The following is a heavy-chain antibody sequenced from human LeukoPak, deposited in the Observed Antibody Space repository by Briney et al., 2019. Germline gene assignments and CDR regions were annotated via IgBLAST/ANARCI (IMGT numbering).Heavy chain of an antibody. J-gene: IGHJ5*02. V-gene: IGHV1-8*03. D-gene: IGHD6-19*01. CDR2: MNPNSGNT. CDR1: GYTFTSYD. CDR3: ARLAVAGAGKWFDP. Sequence: ASVKVSCKASGYTFTSYDINWVRQATGQGLEWMGWMNPNSGNTGYAQKFQGRVTITRNTSISTAYMELSSLRSEDTAVYYCARLAVAGAGKWFDPWGQGTLVTVSS.